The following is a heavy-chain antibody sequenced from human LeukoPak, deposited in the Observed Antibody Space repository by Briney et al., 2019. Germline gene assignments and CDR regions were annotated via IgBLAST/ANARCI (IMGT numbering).Heavy chain of an antibody. V-gene: IGHV4-34*01. CDR1: AGSFGACS. D-gene: IGHD3-10*01. J-gene: IGHJ6*02. CDR2: INDSGST. Sequence: PSETLSLACAVYAGSFGACSWSWVGHSPEKGLEGIREINDSGSTNYNPTLSSRLFMSLDTSRSRFSLKLNSVTAADTAVYFCARGMGEATFGDRFYGLDVWGQGTTVTVSS. CDR3: ARGMGEATFGDRFYGLDV.